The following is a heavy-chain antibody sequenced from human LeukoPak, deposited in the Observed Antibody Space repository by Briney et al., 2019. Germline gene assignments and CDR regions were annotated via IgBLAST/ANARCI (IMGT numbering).Heavy chain of an antibody. CDR2: ISSSSSYI. J-gene: IGHJ4*02. Sequence: GGSLRLSCAASGFTFNSYSMNWVRQAPGKGLEWVSSISSSSSYIYYADSVKGRFTISRDNAKNSLYLRMNSLRAEDTAVYYCARVGVAASNTGFDYWGQGTLVTVSS. CDR3: ARVGVAASNTGFDY. D-gene: IGHD6-13*01. CDR1: GFTFNSYS. V-gene: IGHV3-21*01.